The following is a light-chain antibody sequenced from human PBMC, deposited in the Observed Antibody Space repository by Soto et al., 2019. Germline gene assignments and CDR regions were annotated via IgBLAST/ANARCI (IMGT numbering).Light chain of an antibody. Sequence: QSALTQPASVSASPGQSITISCTGTSSDVGGYNYVSWYQQHPGKAPKLMIYEVSNRPSGVSNRFSGSKSGNTASLTISGLQAEDEADYYCSSYTSSNTLVFGNGTKLTVL. J-gene: IGLJ1*01. V-gene: IGLV2-14*01. CDR1: SSDVGGYNY. CDR2: EVS. CDR3: SSYTSSNTLV.